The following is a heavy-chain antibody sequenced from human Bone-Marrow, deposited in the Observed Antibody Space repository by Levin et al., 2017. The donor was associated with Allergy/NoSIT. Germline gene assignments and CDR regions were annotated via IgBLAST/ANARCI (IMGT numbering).Heavy chain of an antibody. CDR2: ISYDGSNK. V-gene: IGHV3-30*18. D-gene: IGHD3-9*01. Sequence: GGSLRLSCAASGFTFSSYGMHWVRQAPGKGLEWVAVISYDGSNKYYADSVKGRFTISRDNSKNTLYLQMNSLRAEDTAVYYCAKGSVLRYFDWLLYNWFDPWGQGTLVTVSS. CDR3: AKGSVLRYFDWLLYNWFDP. CDR1: GFTFSSYG. J-gene: IGHJ5*02.